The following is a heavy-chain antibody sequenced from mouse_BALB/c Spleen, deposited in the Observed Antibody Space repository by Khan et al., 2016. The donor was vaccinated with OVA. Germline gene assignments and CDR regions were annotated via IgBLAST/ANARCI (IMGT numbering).Heavy chain of an antibody. J-gene: IGHJ2*01. V-gene: IGHV3-2*02. CDR2: ISYSGRT. Sequence: EVQLQESGPGLVKPSQSLSLTCTVTGYSITSDYAWNWIRQFPGNKLEWVGYISYSGRTSYNPSLKSRISITRDTSKNQFFLQFSSLPTADTATYYCARSVTITTVVATDFDYWGQGTTLTVSS. CDR3: ARSVTITTVVATDFDY. CDR1: GYSITSDYA. D-gene: IGHD1-1*01.